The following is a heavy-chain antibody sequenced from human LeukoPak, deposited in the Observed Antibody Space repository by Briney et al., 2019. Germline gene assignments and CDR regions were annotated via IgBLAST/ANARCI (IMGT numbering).Heavy chain of an antibody. J-gene: IGHJ6*02. CDR1: GFTFSNYA. Sequence: GGSLRLSCAASGFTFSNYAMSWVRQAPGKGLEWVSAISGSGGSTYYADSVKGRFTISRDNSKNTLYLQMTSLRAKDSAVYYCARYCTSTSCAGSSDYGMDVWGQGTTVTVSS. D-gene: IGHD2-2*01. V-gene: IGHV3-23*01. CDR2: ISGSGGST. CDR3: ARYCTSTSCAGSSDYGMDV.